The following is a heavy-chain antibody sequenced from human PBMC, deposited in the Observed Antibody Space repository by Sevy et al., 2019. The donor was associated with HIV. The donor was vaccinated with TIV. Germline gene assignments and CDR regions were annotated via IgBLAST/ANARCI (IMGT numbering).Heavy chain of an antibody. Sequence: GGSLRLSCAASGFTFSDYSMNWVRQAPGKGLEWVSSITSSATDIHYADSVKGRFTTSRDNAKNSLHLQMNDLRAEDTAVYYCARHFDCTGGRCYSQYYFDYWGQGTLVTVSS. CDR2: ITSSATDI. D-gene: IGHD2-15*01. CDR1: GFTFSDYS. J-gene: IGHJ4*02. V-gene: IGHV3-21*01. CDR3: ARHFDCTGGRCYSQYYFDY.